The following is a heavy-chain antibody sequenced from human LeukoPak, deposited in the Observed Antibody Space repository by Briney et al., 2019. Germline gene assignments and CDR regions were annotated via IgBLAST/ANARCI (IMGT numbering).Heavy chain of an antibody. J-gene: IGHJ4*02. CDR2: IYYSGST. V-gene: IGHV4-59*01. CDR3: ARSHYDFWSGHPYDY. D-gene: IGHD3-3*01. CDR1: GGSISSYY. Sequence: PSETLSLTRTVSGGSISSYYWSWVPQPPGKGLEGNGYIYYSGSTNYNPSLKSRVTISVDTSKNQFSLKLSSVTAADTAVYYCARSHYDFWSGHPYDYWGQGTLVTVSS.